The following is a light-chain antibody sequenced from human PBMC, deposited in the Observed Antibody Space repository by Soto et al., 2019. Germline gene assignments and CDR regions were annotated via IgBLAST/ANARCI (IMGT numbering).Light chain of an antibody. J-gene: IGLJ2*01. CDR1: SGHSSYA. CDR3: QTWVGSGNVV. V-gene: IGLV4-69*01. Sequence: QPVLTQSPSASASLGASVKVTCTLSSGHSSYAIAWHQQQPEKGPRYLMKLNSDGSHSKGDGIPDRFSGSSSGAGRYLTISSLQYEDEDAYYCQTWVGSGNVVFGGGTKLTVL. CDR2: LNSDGSH.